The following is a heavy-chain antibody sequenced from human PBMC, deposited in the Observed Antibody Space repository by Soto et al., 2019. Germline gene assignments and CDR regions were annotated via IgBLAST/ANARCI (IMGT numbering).Heavy chain of an antibody. D-gene: IGHD3-16*01. V-gene: IGHV2-5*02. CDR3: AHSALHVITVGGVGVTGYDY. Sequence: QITLKESGPTLVKPTQTRTLTCTFSGFSLSTSGVGVGWIRQPPGKALEWLALIYWDDDKRYSPSLKSRLTITKDSSKNQVVLTITNMVPVETATYYCAHSALHVITVGGVGVTGYDYWGQGTLVTVSS. J-gene: IGHJ4*02. CDR1: GFSLSTSGVG. CDR2: IYWDDDK.